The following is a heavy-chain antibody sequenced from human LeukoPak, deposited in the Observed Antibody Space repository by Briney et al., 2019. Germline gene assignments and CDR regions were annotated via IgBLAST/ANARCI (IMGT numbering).Heavy chain of an antibody. CDR3: ARGSIATTTGIT. Sequence: TVKVFCKASGGTISSYAISWVRQAPGQGLEWMGRIIPIFGTTNYAQKFQGRVTITRNTSISTAYMELSSLRSEDTAVYYCARGSIATTTGITWGQGTLVTVSS. J-gene: IGHJ5*02. D-gene: IGHD6-6*01. V-gene: IGHV1-69*05. CDR1: GGTISSYA. CDR2: IIPIFGTT.